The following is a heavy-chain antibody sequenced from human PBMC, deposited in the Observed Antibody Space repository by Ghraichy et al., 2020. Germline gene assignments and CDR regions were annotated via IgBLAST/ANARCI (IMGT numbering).Heavy chain of an antibody. J-gene: IGHJ6*02. V-gene: IGHV4-34*01. Sequence: SETLSLTCAVYGGSFSGYYWSWIRQPPGKGLEWIGEINHSGSTNYNPSLKSRVTISVDTSKNQFSLKLSSVTAADTAVYYCARALMTTVTTNYYYYGMDVWGQGTTVTVSS. CDR2: INHSGST. CDR1: GGSFSGYY. CDR3: ARALMTTVTTNYYYYGMDV. D-gene: IGHD4-11*01.